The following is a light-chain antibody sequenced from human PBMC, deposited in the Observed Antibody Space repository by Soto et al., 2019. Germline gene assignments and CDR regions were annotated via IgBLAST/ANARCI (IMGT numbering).Light chain of an antibody. CDR2: EVS. J-gene: IGKJ2*01. CDR3: MHYIQPPYT. V-gene: IGKV2D-29*02. Sequence: DIVMTQTPLSLSVTPGQPASFSCKSSQSLLHSDGKTYLSWFLQKPGQSPQLLIYEVSNRFSGGSGRFRGRGSGTDFSISIRRVEADGVGVYYCMHYIQPPYTFCQGTKLEIK. CDR1: QSLLHSDGKTY.